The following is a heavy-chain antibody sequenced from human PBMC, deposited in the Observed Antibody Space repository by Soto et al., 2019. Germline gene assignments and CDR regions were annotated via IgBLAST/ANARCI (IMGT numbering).Heavy chain of an antibody. D-gene: IGHD1-1*01. Sequence: SETLSLTCTVTGGSMTSGDQYWTWIRHRPGEGLEWFGYINHRGSLYYNPSLKSRVSMSVDTSKNQFSLNLSSVTAADTAVYYCARELPQRQGTNLDVWGLVTTVSVS. CDR3: ARELPQRQGTNLDV. CDR2: INHRGSL. CDR1: GGSMTSGDQY. V-gene: IGHV4-31*03. J-gene: IGHJ6*02.